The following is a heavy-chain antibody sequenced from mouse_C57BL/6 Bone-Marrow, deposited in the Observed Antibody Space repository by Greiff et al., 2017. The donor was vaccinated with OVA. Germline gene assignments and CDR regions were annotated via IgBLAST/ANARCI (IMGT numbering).Heavy chain of an antibody. Sequence: DVMLVESGGGLVKPGGSLKLSCAASGFTFSDYGMHWVRQAPEKGLEWVAYISSGSSTIYYADTVKGRFTISRDNAKNTLFLQMTSLRSEDTAMYYCARYYDYGAWFAYWGQGTLVTVSA. CDR2: ISSGSSTI. CDR3: ARYYDYGAWFAY. J-gene: IGHJ3*01. D-gene: IGHD2-4*01. V-gene: IGHV5-17*01. CDR1: GFTFSDYG.